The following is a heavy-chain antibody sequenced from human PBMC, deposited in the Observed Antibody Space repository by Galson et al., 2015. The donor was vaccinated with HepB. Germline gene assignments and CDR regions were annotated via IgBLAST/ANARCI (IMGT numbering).Heavy chain of an antibody. V-gene: IGHV1-46*01. CDR3: ARERVVGRVWFDP. CDR1: GYTFTSYY. J-gene: IGHJ5*02. Sequence: SVKVSCKASGYTFTSYYMHWVRQAPGQGLEWMGIINPSGGSTSYAQEFQGRVTMTRDTSTSTVYMELSSLRSEDTAVYYCARERVVGRVWFDPWGQGTLVTVSS. D-gene: IGHD2-15*01. CDR2: INPSGGST.